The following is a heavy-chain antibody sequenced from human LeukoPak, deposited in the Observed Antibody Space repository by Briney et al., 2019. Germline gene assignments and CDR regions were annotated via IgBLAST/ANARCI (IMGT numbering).Heavy chain of an antibody. CDR1: DYTFTSYG. CDR3: ARSQGGYYYDSSGYCHFDY. CDR2: ISAYNGNT. Sequence: ASVKVSCKASDYTFTSYGISWVRQAPGQGLEWMGWISAYNGNTNYAQKLQGRVTMTTDTSTSTAYMELRSLRSDDTAVYYCARSQGGYYYDSSGYCHFDYWGQGTLVTVSS. V-gene: IGHV1-18*01. J-gene: IGHJ4*02. D-gene: IGHD3-22*01.